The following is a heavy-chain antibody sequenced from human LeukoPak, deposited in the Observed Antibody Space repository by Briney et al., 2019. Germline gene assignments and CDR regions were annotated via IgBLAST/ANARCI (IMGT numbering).Heavy chain of an antibody. J-gene: IGHJ2*01. D-gene: IGHD2-2*01. Sequence: SETLSLTCTVSGGSISSSSYYWGWIRQPPGKGLEWIGSIYYSGSTWYNPALKSRATISVDTPKNQFSLRLTSVTAADTAVYYCSRRDCSQSSCFYWYFDLWGRGTLLTVSS. V-gene: IGHV4-39*07. CDR1: GGSISSSSYY. CDR2: IYYSGST. CDR3: SRRDCSQSSCFYWYFDL.